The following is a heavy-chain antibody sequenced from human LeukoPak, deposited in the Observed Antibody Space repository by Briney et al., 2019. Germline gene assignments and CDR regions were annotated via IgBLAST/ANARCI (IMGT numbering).Heavy chain of an antibody. Sequence: GGSLRLSCAASGFTVSSNYMSWVRQAPGKGLEWVSVIYSGGSTYYADSVKGRFTISRDNAKNTLYLQMNSLRAEDTAVYYCAREFLMGSSDYWGQGTLVTVSS. V-gene: IGHV3-53*01. D-gene: IGHD2-8*01. J-gene: IGHJ4*02. CDR1: GFTVSSNY. CDR2: IYSGGST. CDR3: AREFLMGSSDY.